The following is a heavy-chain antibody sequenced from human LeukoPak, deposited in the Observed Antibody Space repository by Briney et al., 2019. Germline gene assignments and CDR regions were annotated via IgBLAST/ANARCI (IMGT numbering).Heavy chain of an antibody. CDR3: ARSLWFGELLPDY. CDR2: IYYSGST. J-gene: IGHJ4*02. D-gene: IGHD3-10*01. Sequence: PSETLSLTCTVSGGSISSSSYYWGWIRQPPGKGLEWIGSIYYSGSTYYNPSLKSRVTISVDTSKNQFSLKLSPVTAADTAVYYCARSLWFGELLPDYWGQGTLVTVSS. V-gene: IGHV4-39*01. CDR1: GGSISSSSYY.